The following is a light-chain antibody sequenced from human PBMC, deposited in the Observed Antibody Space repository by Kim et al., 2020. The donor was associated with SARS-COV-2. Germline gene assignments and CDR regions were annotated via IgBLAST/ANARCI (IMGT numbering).Light chain of an antibody. CDR2: NVS. V-gene: IGLV2-14*01. J-gene: IGLJ1*01. CDR3: SSYTDSSTLV. CDR1: SSDVGGYNY. Sequence: QSALTQPASVSGSPGQSITISCTGTSSDVGGYNYVSWYQQHPGKAPKPVIYNVSNRPSGLSDRFSGSKSGNTASLTISGLQAEDEADYYCSSYTDSSTLVFGTGTQLTVL.